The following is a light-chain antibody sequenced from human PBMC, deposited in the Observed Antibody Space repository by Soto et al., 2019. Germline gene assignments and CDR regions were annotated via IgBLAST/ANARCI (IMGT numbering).Light chain of an antibody. CDR3: QQYGGSPRT. Sequence: EIVLTQSPGTLSLSPGERATLSCSASQSVGSTYLAWYQHKPGQAPRLLIYGASTRATGIPDTFSGSGSGADFTLTISRLEPEDFAVYHCQQYGGSPRTFGQGTKLESK. V-gene: IGKV3-20*01. CDR1: QSVGSTY. J-gene: IGKJ2*02. CDR2: GAS.